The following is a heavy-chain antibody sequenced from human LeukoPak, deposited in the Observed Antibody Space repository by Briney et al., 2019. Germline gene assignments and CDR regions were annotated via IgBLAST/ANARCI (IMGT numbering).Heavy chain of an antibody. J-gene: IGHJ4*02. V-gene: IGHV3-23*01. D-gene: IGHD3-22*01. Sequence: GSLRLSCAASGFTFSSYAMSWVRQAPGKGLEWVSAISGSGGSTYYADSVKGRFTISRDNSKNTLYLQMNSLRAEDTAIYYCAKGYYYDSSGYYPFVYWGQGTLVTVSS. CDR2: ISGSGGST. CDR1: GFTFSSYA. CDR3: AKGYYYDSSGYYPFVY.